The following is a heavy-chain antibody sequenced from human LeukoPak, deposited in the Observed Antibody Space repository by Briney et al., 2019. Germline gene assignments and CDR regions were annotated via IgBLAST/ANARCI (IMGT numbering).Heavy chain of an antibody. Sequence: PGGSLRLSCAASGFTFDDYAMHWVRQAPGKGLEWVSGISWNSGSIGYADSVKGRFTISRDNAKNSLYLQMNSLRAEDTAVYYCAREVRAPGTLLWFGELHDYWGQGTLVTVSS. CDR2: ISWNSGSI. J-gene: IGHJ4*02. CDR1: GFTFDDYA. CDR3: AREVRAPGTLLWFGELHDY. D-gene: IGHD3-10*01. V-gene: IGHV3-9*01.